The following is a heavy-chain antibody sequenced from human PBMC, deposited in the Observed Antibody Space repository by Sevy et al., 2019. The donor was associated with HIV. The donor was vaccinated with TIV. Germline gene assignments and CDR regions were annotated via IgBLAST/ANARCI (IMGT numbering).Heavy chain of an antibody. CDR1: GFDFSIYS. Sequence: GGSLRLSCAASGFDFSIYSMSWVRQAPGKGLEWVSTLSFGGGKINYADSVKGRFTISRDNSTSSVYLQMNNMRVEDTAVYYCAREGCTKPHDYWGQGTLVTVSS. CDR3: AREGCTKPHDY. V-gene: IGHV3-23*01. CDR2: LSFGGGKI. D-gene: IGHD2-8*01. J-gene: IGHJ4*02.